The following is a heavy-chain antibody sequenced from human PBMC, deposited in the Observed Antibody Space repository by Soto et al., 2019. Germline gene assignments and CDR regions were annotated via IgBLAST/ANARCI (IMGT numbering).Heavy chain of an antibody. CDR1: SGSIISYF. D-gene: IGHD6-19*01. Sequence: SETLSLTCTVSSGSIISYFWSWILQPPGKGLEWIGYLYYSGSTNYNPSLKSRVTISVDTSKNQFSLNLTSVTTADAAVYYCVRAVGAVATFYYCGQGTLVTVSS. V-gene: IGHV4-59*01. CDR3: VRAVGAVATFYY. CDR2: LYYSGST. J-gene: IGHJ4*02.